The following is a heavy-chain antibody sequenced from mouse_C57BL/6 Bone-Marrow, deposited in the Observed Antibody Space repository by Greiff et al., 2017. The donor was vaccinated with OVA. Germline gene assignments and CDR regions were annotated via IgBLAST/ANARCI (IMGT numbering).Heavy chain of an antibody. CDR3: ARGGYSNYASYYAMDY. J-gene: IGHJ4*01. V-gene: IGHV5-16*01. Sequence: EVHLVESEGGLVQPGSSMKLSCTASGFTFSDYYMAWVRQVPEKGLEWVANINYDGSSTYYLDSLKSRFIISRDNAKNILYLQMSSLKSEDTATYYCARGGYSNYASYYAMDYWGQGTSVTVSS. CDR1: GFTFSDYY. D-gene: IGHD2-5*01. CDR2: INYDGSST.